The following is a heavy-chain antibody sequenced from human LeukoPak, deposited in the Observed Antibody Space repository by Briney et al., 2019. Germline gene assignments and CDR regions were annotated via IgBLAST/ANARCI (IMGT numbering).Heavy chain of an antibody. Sequence: GGSLRLSCAASGFTFSSYSMNWVRQAPGKGLEWVSSINGRGSSTYYADSVRGRFTISRDNSKNTLYLQMDSLRAEDTAVYYCAKGGYYYMDVWGKGTTVTVSS. D-gene: IGHD3-16*01. V-gene: IGHV3-23*01. J-gene: IGHJ6*03. CDR2: INGRGSST. CDR3: AKGGYYYMDV. CDR1: GFTFSSYS.